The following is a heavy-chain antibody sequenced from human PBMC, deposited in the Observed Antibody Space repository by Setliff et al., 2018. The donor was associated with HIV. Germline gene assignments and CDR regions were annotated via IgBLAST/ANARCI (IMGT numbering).Heavy chain of an antibody. CDR3: AKIQNPQGYYYDSSGYYPHPGSPDY. V-gene: IGHV3-30*02. CDR2: IRYDGSNK. J-gene: IGHJ4*02. Sequence: SGGSLRLSCAASGFTFSSSGMHWVRQAPGKGLEWVAFIRYDGSNKYYADSGKGRFTISRDNSKNTLYLQMNSLRAEDTAVYYCAKIQNPQGYYYDSSGYYPHPGSPDYWGQGTLVTVSS. D-gene: IGHD3-22*01. CDR1: GFTFSSSG.